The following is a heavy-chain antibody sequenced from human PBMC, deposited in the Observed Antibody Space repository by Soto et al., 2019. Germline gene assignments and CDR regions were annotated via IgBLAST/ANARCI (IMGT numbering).Heavy chain of an antibody. CDR1: GIEFSNYA. V-gene: IGHV3-23*01. D-gene: IGHD3-10*01. CDR2: SSASGRSR. Sequence: GGSLRLSCVASGIEFSNYAMSWVRQAPGKGLEWVSISSASGRSRYHADPVKGRFTISRDNSKNTLYLQMNSLRAEDTAVYYCAKRSDYFGYFDYWGQGTLVTVSS. CDR3: AKRSDYFGYFDY. J-gene: IGHJ4*02.